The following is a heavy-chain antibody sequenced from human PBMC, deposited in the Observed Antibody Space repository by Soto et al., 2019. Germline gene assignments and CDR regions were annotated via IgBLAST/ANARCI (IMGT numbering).Heavy chain of an antibody. CDR1: GGSISSGGYY. V-gene: IGHV4-31*03. J-gene: IGHJ2*01. CDR2: IYYSGST. CDR3: ARGIVVVTATSLLRYFDL. D-gene: IGHD2-21*02. Sequence: QVQLQESGPGLVKPSQTLSLTCTVSGGSISSGGYYWSWIRQHPGKGLEWIGYIYYSGSTYYNPSLKSRATLPVDTSKNQVSLKLSSVTAADTAVYYCARGIVVVTATSLLRYFDLWGRGTLVTVSS.